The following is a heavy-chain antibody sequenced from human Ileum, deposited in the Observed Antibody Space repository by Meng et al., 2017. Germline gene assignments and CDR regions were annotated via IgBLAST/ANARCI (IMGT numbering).Heavy chain of an antibody. Sequence: GQPVDGGGGLVQAGGSLSLSCSASGFTFSDYYMTWIRQPPGQGLEWLASVSPTSGALYFADSVKGRFSISRDNAKNSVSLQMTRLRVEDTAVYYCARDHGSLNWFDPWGQGTLVTVSS. CDR2: VSPTSGAL. V-gene: IGHV3-11*04. J-gene: IGHJ5*02. D-gene: IGHD6-25*01. CDR3: ARDHGSLNWFDP. CDR1: GFTFSDYY.